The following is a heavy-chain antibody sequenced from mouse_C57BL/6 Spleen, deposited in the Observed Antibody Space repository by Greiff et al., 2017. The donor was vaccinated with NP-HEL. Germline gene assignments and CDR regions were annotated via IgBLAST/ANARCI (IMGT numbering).Heavy chain of an antibody. D-gene: IGHD2-1*01. V-gene: IGHV2-2*01. CDR1: GFSLTSYG. J-gene: IGHJ4*01. CDR2: IWSGGST. Sequence: QVQLQQSGPGLVQPSQSLSITCTVSGFSLTSYGVHWVRQSPGKGLEWLGVIWSGGSTDYNAAFISRLSISKDNSKSQVFFKMNSLQADDTAIYYCASRNPYYYAMDYWGQGTSVTVSS. CDR3: ASRNPYYYAMDY.